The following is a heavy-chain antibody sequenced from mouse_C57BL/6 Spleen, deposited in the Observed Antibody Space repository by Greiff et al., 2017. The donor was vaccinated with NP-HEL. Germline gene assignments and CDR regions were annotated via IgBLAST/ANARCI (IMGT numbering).Heavy chain of an antibody. J-gene: IGHJ3*01. CDR1: GYTFTSYW. Sequence: QVQLQQPGAELVKPGASVKLSCKASGYTFTSYWMHWVKQRPGQGLEWIGMIHPNSGSTNYNEKFKSKATLTVDKSSSTAYMQLSSLTSEDYAVYYCARDGYGSPAWFAYWGQGTLVTVSA. CDR3: ARDGYGSPAWFAY. D-gene: IGHD1-1*01. V-gene: IGHV1-64*01. CDR2: IHPNSGST.